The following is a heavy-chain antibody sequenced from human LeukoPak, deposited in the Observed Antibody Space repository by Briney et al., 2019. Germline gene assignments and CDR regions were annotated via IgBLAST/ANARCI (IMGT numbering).Heavy chain of an antibody. CDR2: ISGSGDST. Sequence: GGTLRLSCAASGFTFSSHAISWVRQVPGKGLEWVSAISGSGDSTYYADSVKGRFTISRDNSKNTLYLQMNALRAEDTAVYYCAKDLYYDYGDAWGQGTLVTVSS. CDR1: GFTFSSHA. D-gene: IGHD3-16*01. CDR3: AKDLYYDYGDA. J-gene: IGHJ5*02. V-gene: IGHV3-23*01.